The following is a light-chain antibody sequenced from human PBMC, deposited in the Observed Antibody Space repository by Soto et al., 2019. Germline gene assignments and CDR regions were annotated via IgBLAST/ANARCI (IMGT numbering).Light chain of an antibody. Sequence: DIQMTQSPSTLSASVGDRVSITCRASQSLNSWLAWYQQKPGKAPKLLIYKTSTLESGVPSRFSGSGSGTEFTLTISNLQPDDFATYYCQQSNTYSFGQGTKLEIK. CDR2: KTS. CDR1: QSLNSW. V-gene: IGKV1-5*03. J-gene: IGKJ2*01. CDR3: QQSNTYS.